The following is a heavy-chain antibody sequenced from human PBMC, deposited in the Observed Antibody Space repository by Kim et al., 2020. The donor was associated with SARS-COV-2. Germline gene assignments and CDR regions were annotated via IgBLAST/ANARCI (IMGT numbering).Heavy chain of an antibody. CDR2: IYYSGST. D-gene: IGHD1-26*01. CDR1: GGSISSSSYY. CDR3: ARDPGLEWELPDYFDY. Sequence: SETLSLTCTVSGGSISSSSYYWGWIRQPPGKGLEWIGSIYYSGSTYYNPSLKSRVTISVDTSKNQFSLKLSSVTAADTAVYYCARDPGLEWELPDYFDYWGQGPLVTVSS. V-gene: IGHV4-39*07. J-gene: IGHJ4*02.